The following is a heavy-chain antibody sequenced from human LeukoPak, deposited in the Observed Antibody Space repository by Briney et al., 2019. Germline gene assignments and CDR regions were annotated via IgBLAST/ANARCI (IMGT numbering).Heavy chain of an antibody. D-gene: IGHD3-22*01. CDR2: INTNTGNP. Sequence: ASVTVSCMASGYTFTSYYMHWVRQAPAQGLEWMGWINTNTGNPTYAQGFTGRFVFSLDTSVSTAYLQISSLKAEDTAVYYCARDRREHYYDSSGYKYGGQGTLVTVSS. J-gene: IGHJ4*02. V-gene: IGHV7-4-1*02. CDR1: GYTFTSYY. CDR3: ARDRREHYYDSSGYKY.